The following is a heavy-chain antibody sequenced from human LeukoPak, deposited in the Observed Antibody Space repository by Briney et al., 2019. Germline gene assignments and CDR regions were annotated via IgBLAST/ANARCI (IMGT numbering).Heavy chain of an antibody. CDR3: ARPVVATKHYYYYYMDV. V-gene: IGHV3-7*01. CDR1: GFTFSSYW. CDR2: IKQDGSEK. Sequence: GGSLRLSCAASGFTFSSYWMSWVRQAPGKGLEWVANIKQDGSEKYYVDSVKGRFTISRDNAKNSLYLQMNSLRAEDTAVYYCARPVVATKHYYYYYMDVWGKGTTVTVSS. J-gene: IGHJ6*03. D-gene: IGHD5-12*01.